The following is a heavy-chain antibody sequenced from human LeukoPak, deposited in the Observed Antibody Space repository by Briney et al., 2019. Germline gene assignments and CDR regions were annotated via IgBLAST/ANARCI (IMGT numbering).Heavy chain of an antibody. CDR2: ISYDGSNK. J-gene: IGHJ6*02. D-gene: IGHD3-10*01. V-gene: IGHV3-30*14. Sequence: GGSLRLSCAASGFTFSSYAMHWVRQAPGKGLEWVAVISYDGSNKYYADSVKGRFTISRDNSKNTLDLLMSSLRAEDTAVYYCVKDGYSGSGSSGYYGMDVWGQGTTVTVSS. CDR3: VKDGYSGSGSSGYYGMDV. CDR1: GFTFSSYA.